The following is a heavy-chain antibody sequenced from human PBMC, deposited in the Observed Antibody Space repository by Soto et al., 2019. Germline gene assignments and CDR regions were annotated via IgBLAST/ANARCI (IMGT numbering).Heavy chain of an antibody. CDR2: TYYRSKWYN. CDR3: ARGPDYYFWWSYRYNWFYS. Sequence: SQTLSLTCAISGDSVSSNSAAWNWIRQSPSRGLEWLGRTYYRSKWYNDYAVSVKSRITINPDTSKNQFSLQLNSVTPEDTAVYYCARGPDYYFWWSYRYNWFYSWGQGTLVTVSS. J-gene: IGHJ5*01. D-gene: IGHD3-16*02. V-gene: IGHV6-1*01. CDR1: GDSVSSNSAA.